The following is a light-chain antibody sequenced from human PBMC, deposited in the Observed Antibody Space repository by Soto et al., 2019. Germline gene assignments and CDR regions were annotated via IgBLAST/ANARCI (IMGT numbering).Light chain of an antibody. V-gene: IGLV2-14*01. CDR3: SSYRSIGSLV. CDR1: SSDVGGYNY. J-gene: IGLJ1*01. Sequence: QSALTQPASVSGSPGQSITISCTGTSSDVGGYNYVSWYQQHPGKAPKVIIYEVSNRPSGVSNRFSGSKSGNTASLTISGLQAEDEADCYCSSYRSIGSLVFGTGTKVTVL. CDR2: EVS.